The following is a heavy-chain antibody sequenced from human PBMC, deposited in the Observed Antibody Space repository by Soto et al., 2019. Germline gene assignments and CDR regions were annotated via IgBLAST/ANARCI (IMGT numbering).Heavy chain of an antibody. CDR1: GGTFSTSA. J-gene: IGHJ6*02. D-gene: IGHD3-3*02. CDR2: IMPVFATP. V-gene: IGHV1-69*12. CDR3: ARDKDRQQLGGNYYYILDV. Sequence: QVQLMQSGAEVKKPGSSVKVSCKASGGTFSTSAISWVRQAPGEGLEWVGGIMPVFATPDYAKKFQGRVTISADESTTTDYLELTRLTTADSAVYYCARDKDRQQLGGNYYYILDVWGQGTAITVSS.